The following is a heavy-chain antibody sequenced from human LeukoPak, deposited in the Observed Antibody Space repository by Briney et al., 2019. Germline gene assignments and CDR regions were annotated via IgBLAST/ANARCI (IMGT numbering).Heavy chain of an antibody. CDR2: INHSGST. D-gene: IGHD3-3*01. Sequence: SETLSLTCAVYGGSFSGYYWSWIRQPPGKGLEWIGEINHSGSTNYNPSLKSRVTISVDTSKNQFSLKLSSVTAADTAVYYCARGRGVLRFLEWLGFFDYWGQGTPVTVSS. CDR1: GGSFSGYY. J-gene: IGHJ4*02. V-gene: IGHV4-34*01. CDR3: ARGRGVLRFLEWLGFFDY.